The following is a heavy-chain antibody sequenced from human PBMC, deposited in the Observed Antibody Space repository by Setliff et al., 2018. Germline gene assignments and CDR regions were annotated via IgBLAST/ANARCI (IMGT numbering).Heavy chain of an antibody. CDR2: IIPLFGTT. D-gene: IGHD6-13*01. CDR1: GGTFNSFL. V-gene: IGHV1-69*13. CDR3: ARALGGISAAGNNWLDS. J-gene: IGHJ5*01. Sequence: ASVKVSCKNSGGTFNSFLVSWVRQAPGQGLEWMGGIIPLFGTTKYAQKFQDRITMTADESATTAYMELTSLRSGDTAVYYCARALGGISAAGNNWLDSWGQGTLVTVSS.